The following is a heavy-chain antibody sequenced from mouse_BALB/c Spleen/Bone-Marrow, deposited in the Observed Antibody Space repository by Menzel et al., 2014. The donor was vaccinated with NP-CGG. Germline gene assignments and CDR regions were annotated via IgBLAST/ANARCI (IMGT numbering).Heavy chain of an antibody. D-gene: IGHD1-1*01. J-gene: IGHJ1*01. Sequence: EVKLQESGTVLARPGASVKMSCKASGYSFTNYWLHWVKQRPGQGLEWIGAIYPGNSDTSYNQKFKGKAKLTAVTSASTAYMELSSLTNEDSAVYYCTRFGSSYDWYFDVWGAGTTVTVSS. CDR2: IYPGNSDT. CDR3: TRFGSSYDWYFDV. CDR1: GYSFTNYW. V-gene: IGHV1-5*01.